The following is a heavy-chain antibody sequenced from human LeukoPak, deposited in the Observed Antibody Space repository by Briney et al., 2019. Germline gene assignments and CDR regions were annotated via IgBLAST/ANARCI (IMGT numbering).Heavy chain of an antibody. V-gene: IGHV3-30*01. J-gene: IGHJ4*02. Sequence: PGRSLRLSCAASGFTFSSYAMHWVRQAPGKGLEWVAVISYDGCNKYYADSVKGRFTISRDNSKNTLYLQMNSLRAEDTAVYYCAREDSSSSLYWGQGTLVTVSS. CDR2: ISYDGCNK. CDR1: GFTFSSYA. CDR3: AREDSSSSLY. D-gene: IGHD6-6*01.